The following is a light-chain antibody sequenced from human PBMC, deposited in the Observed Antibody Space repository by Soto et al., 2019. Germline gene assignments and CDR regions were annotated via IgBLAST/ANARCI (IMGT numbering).Light chain of an antibody. CDR3: SSYTSSNTLI. V-gene: IGLV2-14*01. J-gene: IGLJ2*01. CDR1: NSDVDGCKF. Sequence: QSVLTQPPSASGSPGQSVTISCTGTNSDVDGCKFVSWYQQHPGKAPKVMIYEVTNRPSGVSNRFSGSKSGNTASLTISGLQAEDEADYYCSSYTSSNTLIFGGGTKLTVL. CDR2: EVT.